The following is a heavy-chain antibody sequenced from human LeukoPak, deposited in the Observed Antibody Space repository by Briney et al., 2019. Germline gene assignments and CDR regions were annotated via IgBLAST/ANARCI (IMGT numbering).Heavy chain of an antibody. Sequence: TSVKVSCKASGYTFTGYYMHWVRQAPGQGLERMGWINPNSGGTNYAQKFQGRVTVTRDTSISTAYMELSRLRSDDTAVYYCARAVRYFDWFSIDYWGQGTLVTVSS. D-gene: IGHD3-9*01. CDR1: GYTFTGYY. J-gene: IGHJ4*02. V-gene: IGHV1-2*02. CDR3: ARAVRYFDWFSIDY. CDR2: INPNSGGT.